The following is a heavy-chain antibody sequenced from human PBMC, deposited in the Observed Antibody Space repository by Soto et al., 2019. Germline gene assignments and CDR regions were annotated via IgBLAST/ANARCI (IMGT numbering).Heavy chain of an antibody. D-gene: IGHD2-2*01. CDR3: ARNLVVPAEDYYYYGMDV. CDR2: IIPIFGTA. J-gene: IGHJ6*02. Sequence: ASVKVSCKASGGTFSSYAISWVRQAPGQGLEWMGGIIPIFGTANYAQKFQGRVTITADESTSTAYMKLSSLRSEDTAVYYCARNLVVPAEDYYYYGMDVWGQGTTVTVSS. CDR1: GGTFSSYA. V-gene: IGHV1-69*13.